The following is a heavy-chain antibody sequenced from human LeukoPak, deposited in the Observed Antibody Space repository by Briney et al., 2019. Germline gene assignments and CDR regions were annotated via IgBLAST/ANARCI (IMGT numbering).Heavy chain of an antibody. CDR2: ISGDGGST. CDR3: AKDIGSGSSNWFDP. V-gene: IGHV3-43*02. D-gene: IGHD3-10*01. J-gene: IGHJ5*02. CDR1: GFTFDDYA. Sequence: GGSLRLSCAASGFTFDDYAMHWVRQAPGKGLGWVSLISGDGGSTYYADSVKGRFTISRDNSKNSLYLQMNSLRTEDTALYYCAKDIGSGSSNWFDPWGQGTLVTVSS.